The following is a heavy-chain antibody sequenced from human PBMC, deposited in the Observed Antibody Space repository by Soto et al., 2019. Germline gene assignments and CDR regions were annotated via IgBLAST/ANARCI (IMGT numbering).Heavy chain of an antibody. D-gene: IGHD3-10*01. CDR2: INHSGST. Sequence: ETLSLTCAVYGGSFSGYYWSWIRQPPGKGLEWIGEINHSGSTNYNPSLKSRVTISVDTSKNQFSLKLSSVTAADTAVYYCARTVDYYGSGSYYRGYYYYGMDVWGQGTTVTVSS. CDR3: ARTVDYYGSGSYYRGYYYYGMDV. CDR1: GGSFSGYY. V-gene: IGHV4-34*01. J-gene: IGHJ6*02.